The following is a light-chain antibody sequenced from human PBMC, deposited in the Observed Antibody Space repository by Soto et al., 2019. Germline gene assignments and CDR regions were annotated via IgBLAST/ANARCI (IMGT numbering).Light chain of an antibody. J-gene: IGKJ1*01. CDR2: GAS. Sequence: EIVLTQSPATLSLSPGERATLSCRASQSVPKNYLAWYQQKPGQAPRLLIYGASNRAAAIPDRFSGSGSGTDFTLTISRLEPDDLAVYHCQQYGDSPQTFGQGTKVEIK. CDR1: QSVPKNY. CDR3: QQYGDSPQT. V-gene: IGKV3-20*01.